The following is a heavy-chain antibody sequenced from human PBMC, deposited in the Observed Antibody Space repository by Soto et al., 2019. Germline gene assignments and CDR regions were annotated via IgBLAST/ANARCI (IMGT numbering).Heavy chain of an antibody. Sequence: PGGSLRLSCAASGFTFSSHWMHWVRQPPGKGLVWVSRINPDGSATSHADSVKARFTISRDNTKNTLYLQVNSLRAEDTAGYYCARSFSGYDYYCAQGTLVPVSS. CDR3: ARSFSGYDYY. CDR1: GFTFSSHW. V-gene: IGHV3-74*01. J-gene: IGHJ4*02. CDR2: INPDGSAT. D-gene: IGHD5-12*01.